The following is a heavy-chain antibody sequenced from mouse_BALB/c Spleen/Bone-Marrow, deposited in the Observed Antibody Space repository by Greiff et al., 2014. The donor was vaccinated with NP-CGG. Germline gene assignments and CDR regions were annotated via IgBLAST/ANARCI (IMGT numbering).Heavy chain of an antibody. CDR1: GFTFSDHY. D-gene: IGHD1-1*01. CDR2: IRNKANGYTT. CDR3: ARDVGLLRFDY. Sequence: EVQLQESGGGLVQPGGSLRLSCATSGFTFSDHYMSWVRQPPGKALEWLGFIRNKANGYTTEYSASVKGRFTISRDNSQSILYLQMNTLRAEDSATYYCARDVGLLRFDYWGQGTTLTVSS. V-gene: IGHV7-3*02. J-gene: IGHJ2*01.